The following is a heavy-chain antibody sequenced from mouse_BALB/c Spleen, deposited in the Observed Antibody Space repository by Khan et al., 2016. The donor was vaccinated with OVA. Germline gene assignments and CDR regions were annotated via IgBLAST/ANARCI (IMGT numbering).Heavy chain of an antibody. Sequence: QVQLKQSGAELAKPADSVNLSCKASGYTFANYWMHWVKQRPGQGLDWIGYINTSTGYTDYNQKFKGKATFTADKSSSPSYMQLNSLTSEDSATYYCSRCGSSGGTYFDYWGRGTTLTVSS. CDR2: INTSTGYT. CDR3: SRCGSSGGTYFDY. D-gene: IGHD2-14*01. J-gene: IGHJ2*01. CDR1: GYTFANYW. V-gene: IGHV1-7*01.